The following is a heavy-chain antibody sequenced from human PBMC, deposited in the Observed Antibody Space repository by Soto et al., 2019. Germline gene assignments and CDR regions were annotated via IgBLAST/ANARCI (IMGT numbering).Heavy chain of an antibody. Sequence: QMQLVQSGPEVKKPGTSVKVSCKASGFTFTSSAMQWVRQARGQRLEWIGWIVVGSGNTNYAQKFQERVTITRDMSTSTAYMELSSLRSEDTALYYCASQGRGTDYYGMDVWGQGTTGTVSS. CDR1: GFTFTSSA. V-gene: IGHV1-58*02. D-gene: IGHD3-10*01. J-gene: IGHJ6*02. CDR3: ASQGRGTDYYGMDV. CDR2: IVVGSGNT.